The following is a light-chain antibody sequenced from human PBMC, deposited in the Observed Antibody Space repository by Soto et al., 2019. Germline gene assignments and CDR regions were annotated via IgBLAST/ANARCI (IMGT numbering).Light chain of an antibody. CDR1: QSVSSY. V-gene: IGKV3-11*01. J-gene: IGKJ4*01. Sequence: EIVMTQSPVTLSVSPGERATLSCRASQSVSSYLAWYQQKPGQAPRLLIYDASNRATGIPARFSGSGSGTDFTLTISSLEPEDFAVYYCQQRSNWPTCGGGTKVDIK. CDR2: DAS. CDR3: QQRSNWPT.